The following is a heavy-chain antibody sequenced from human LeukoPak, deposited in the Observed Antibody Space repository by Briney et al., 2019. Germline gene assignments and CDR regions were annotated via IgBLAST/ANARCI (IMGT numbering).Heavy chain of an antibody. CDR2: INPNSGGT. V-gene: IGHV1-2*02. D-gene: IGHD4-17*01. CDR1: GYTFTGYY. J-gene: IGHJ6*03. Sequence: ASVKVSCKASGYTFTGYYMHWVRQAPGQGLEWMGWINPNSGGTNYAQKFQGRVTMTRDTSISTAYMELSRLRSDDTAVYYCASVPDYGDYGYYYYYMDVWGKGTTVTVSS. CDR3: ASVPDYGDYGYYYYYMDV.